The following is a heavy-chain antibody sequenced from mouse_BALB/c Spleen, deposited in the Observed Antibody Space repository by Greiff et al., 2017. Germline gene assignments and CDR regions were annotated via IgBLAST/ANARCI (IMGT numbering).Heavy chain of an antibody. CDR2: IWAGGST. CDR3: ARAAPFAY. Sequence: VQGVESGPGLVAPSQSLSITCTVSGFSLTSSGVHWVRQPPGKGLEWLGVIWAGGSTNYNSALMSRLSISKDNSKSQVFLKMNSLQTDDTAMYYCARAAPFAYWGQGTLVTVSA. V-gene: IGHV2-9*02. CDR1: GFSLTSSG. J-gene: IGHJ3*01.